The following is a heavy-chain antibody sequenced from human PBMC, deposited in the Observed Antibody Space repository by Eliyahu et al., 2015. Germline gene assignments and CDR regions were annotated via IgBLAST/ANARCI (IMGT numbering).Heavy chain of an antibody. V-gene: IGHV3-49*05. Sequence: EVQLVESGGGLVKPGRSLRLSCTASAFTFGXYAMSWFRQAPGKGLEWVGFIRSKTYGGTTEYAASVKGRFTISRDDSKSIAYLQMNSLKTEDTAVYYCTRSPPAFWSGYYGDYWGQGTLVTVSS. CDR2: IRSKTYGGTT. CDR1: AFTFGXYA. CDR3: TRSPPAFWSGYYGDY. D-gene: IGHD3-3*01. J-gene: IGHJ4*02.